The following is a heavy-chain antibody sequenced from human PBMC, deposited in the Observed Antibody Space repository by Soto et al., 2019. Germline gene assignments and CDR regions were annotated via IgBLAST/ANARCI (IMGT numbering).Heavy chain of an antibody. CDR3: VRDNTVLTVVGRKTYSAMDV. CDR1: GFTFRSYT. Sequence: GGSLRLSCVASGFTFRSYTMHWVRQAPGKGLEWVSSITGSGNYIYYTDSVKGRFTISRDNARNSLFLQMNSLRAEDTAVYHCVRDNTVLTVVGRKTYSAMDVWGQGTTVTV. D-gene: IGHD2-15*01. CDR2: ITGSGNYI. V-gene: IGHV3-21*01. J-gene: IGHJ6*02.